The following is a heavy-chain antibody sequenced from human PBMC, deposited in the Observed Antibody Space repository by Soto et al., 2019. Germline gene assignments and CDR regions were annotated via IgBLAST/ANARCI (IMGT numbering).Heavy chain of an antibody. V-gene: IGHV4-34*01. CDR1: GGSFSGYY. CDR2: INHSGST. CDR3: ARGPGGRAAAGNY. J-gene: IGHJ4*02. D-gene: IGHD6-13*01. Sequence: QVQLQQWGAGLLKPSETLSLTCAVYGGSFSGYYWSWIRQPPGKGLEWIGEINHSGSTNYNPSLKGRVTMSVDTSKNQFTLKLSSVTAADTAVYYCARGPGGRAAAGNYWGQGTLVTVSS.